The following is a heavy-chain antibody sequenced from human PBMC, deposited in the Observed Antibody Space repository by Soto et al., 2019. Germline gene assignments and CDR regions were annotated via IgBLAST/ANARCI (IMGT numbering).Heavy chain of an antibody. J-gene: IGHJ4*02. CDR1: GFSFSGYV. CDR2: ISGAGDRT. Sequence: EAQLLESGGSLVQPGGSLRLSCAASGFSFSGYVMNWVRQAPGKGLEWVSIISGAGDRTYYADSVKGRFTISRDNSKNTLYLQMNSLRAEDTAVYHCAKATRGPLSSRSSDANHFDSWGLGTLVAVSS. V-gene: IGHV3-23*01. D-gene: IGHD6-13*01. CDR3: AKATRGPLSSRSSDANHFDS.